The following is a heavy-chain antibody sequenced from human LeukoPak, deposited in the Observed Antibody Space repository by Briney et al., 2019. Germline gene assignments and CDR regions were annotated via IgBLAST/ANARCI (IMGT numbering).Heavy chain of an antibody. V-gene: IGHV3-21*01. CDR1: GFTFSSYS. J-gene: IGHJ3*02. CDR3: AAIWGYDPDAFDI. D-gene: IGHD3-16*01. Sequence: GGSLRLSCAASGFTFSSYSMNWVRQAPGKGLEWVSSISSSSSYIYYADSVKGRFTISRDNAKNSLYLQMNSLRAEDTAVYYCAAIWGYDPDAFDIWGQGTMVTVSS. CDR2: ISSSSSYI.